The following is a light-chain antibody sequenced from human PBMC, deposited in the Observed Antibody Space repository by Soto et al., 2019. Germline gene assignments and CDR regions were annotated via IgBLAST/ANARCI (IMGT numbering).Light chain of an antibody. CDR2: EVS. Sequence: QSALTQPASVSGSPGQSITISCTGTSSDVGGYNYVSWYQQHPAKAPKVMIYEVSNRPSGISNRFSGSKSGNTASLSISGLQAEDEAEYYCSSYTSTTPVVFGGGTKLTVL. CDR3: SSYTSTTPVV. V-gene: IGLV2-14*01. CDR1: SSDVGGYNY. J-gene: IGLJ2*01.